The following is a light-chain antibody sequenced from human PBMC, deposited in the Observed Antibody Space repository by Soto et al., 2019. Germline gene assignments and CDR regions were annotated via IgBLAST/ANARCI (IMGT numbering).Light chain of an antibody. CDR3: QQSYRTRSWT. Sequence: DVQMTQSPSSLSASVGDRVTITCRTRQTMSTYLNWYQQKPGKAPKLLIDAASNLQRGVPSRFRGSGSGTYFTLTVSSLQPEHFATYFCQQSYRTRSWTLGHRTK. V-gene: IGKV1-39*01. CDR2: AAS. CDR1: QTMSTY. J-gene: IGKJ1*01.